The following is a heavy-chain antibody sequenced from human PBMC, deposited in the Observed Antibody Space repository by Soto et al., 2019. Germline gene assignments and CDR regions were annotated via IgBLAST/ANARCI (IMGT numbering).Heavy chain of an antibody. D-gene: IGHD6-6*01. J-gene: IGHJ6*02. V-gene: IGHV4-30-2*01. Sequence: SETLSLTCALSGDSISRGGYSWTWIRQPPGKALDWIGNIYDSGSTSYNPSLKSRVTISVDASKNQFSLRPTSVSAPDTAVYFCARGSSSYYDYGMDVWGQGTTVTVSS. CDR2: IYDSGST. CDR3: ARGSSSYYDYGMDV. CDR1: GDSISRGGYS.